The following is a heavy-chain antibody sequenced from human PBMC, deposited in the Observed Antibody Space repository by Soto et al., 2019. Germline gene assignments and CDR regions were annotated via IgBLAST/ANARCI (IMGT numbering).Heavy chain of an antibody. J-gene: IGHJ5*02. CDR1: GGSFSGYY. CDR2: INHSGST. CDR3: ARGRGTIFGVAIKGNWFDP. D-gene: IGHD3-3*01. V-gene: IGHV4-34*01. Sequence: KSSETLSLTCAVYGGSFSGYYWSWIRQPPGKGLEWIGEINHSGSTNYNPSLKSRVTISVDTSKNQFSLKLSSVTAADTAVYYCARGRGTIFGVAIKGNWFDPWGQGTLVTVSS.